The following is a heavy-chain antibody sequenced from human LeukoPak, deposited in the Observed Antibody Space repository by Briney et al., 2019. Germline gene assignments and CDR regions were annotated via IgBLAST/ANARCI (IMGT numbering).Heavy chain of an antibody. Sequence: GGSLRLSCAASGFTFSDYEMNWVRQAPGEGLEWVSYISGSGTSIYYADSLKGRFTVSRDNAKNSLYLQLNSLRVEDTAVYYCARENITCGGDCYDCWGQGTLVTVSS. CDR3: ARENITCGGDCYDC. V-gene: IGHV3-48*03. CDR1: GFTFSDYE. D-gene: IGHD2-21*01. CDR2: ISGSGTSI. J-gene: IGHJ4*02.